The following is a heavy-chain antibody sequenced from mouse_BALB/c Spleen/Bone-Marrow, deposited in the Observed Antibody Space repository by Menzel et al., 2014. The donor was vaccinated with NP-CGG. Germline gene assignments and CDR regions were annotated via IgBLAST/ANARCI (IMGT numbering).Heavy chain of an antibody. V-gene: IGHV1-4*02. Sequence: QVHVKQSAAELARPGASVKMSCKASGYTFINYLIHWIKKRPGQGLEWIGYINPSSGHIEYNQNFKDKTTLTADKSSSTAYMQLSSLTSEDSAVYYCTRGLPDYWGQGTSVTVSS. J-gene: IGHJ4*01. CDR3: TRGLPDY. CDR2: INPSSGHI. CDR1: GYTFINYL.